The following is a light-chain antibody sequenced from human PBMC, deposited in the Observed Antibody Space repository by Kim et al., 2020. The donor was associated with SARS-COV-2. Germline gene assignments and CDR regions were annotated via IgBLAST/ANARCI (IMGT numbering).Light chain of an antibody. V-gene: IGKV3-20*01. CDR3: LQYASSRS. J-gene: IGKJ2*04. CDR2: GAI. CDR1: ETINLNY. Sequence: SVSPGDRATLAGRATETINLNYLSWYQQRPGQSPRLLIYGAINRATGIPVKFSGSGSGADFTLTIDRLEPEDFAAYFCLQYASSRSFGQGTKLEI.